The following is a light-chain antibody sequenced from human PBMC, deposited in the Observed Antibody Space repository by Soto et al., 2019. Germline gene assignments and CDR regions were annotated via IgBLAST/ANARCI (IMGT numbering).Light chain of an antibody. CDR3: ASYTTSSTYV. Sequence: QSVLAQPPSASGSPGQSVTISCTGTSSDVGGYNYVSWYQQHPGKAPKRMIYEVSKRPSGVPDRFSGSKSGNTASLTISGLQAEDEADYYCASYTTSSTYVFGTGTKVTVL. J-gene: IGLJ1*01. V-gene: IGLV2-8*01. CDR1: SSDVGGYNY. CDR2: EVS.